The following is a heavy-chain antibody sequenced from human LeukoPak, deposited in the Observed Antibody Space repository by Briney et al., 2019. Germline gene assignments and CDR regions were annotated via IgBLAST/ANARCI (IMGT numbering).Heavy chain of an antibody. D-gene: IGHD3-16*02. CDR3: ARGPWDDYVWGSYRYSGYYGMDV. J-gene: IGHJ6*04. CDR1: GGSFSGYY. Sequence: SATLSLTCAVYGGSFSGYYWSWIRQPPGKGLEWIGEINHSGSTNYNPSLKSRVTISVDASKNQFSLKLSSVTAADTAVYYCARGPWDDYVWGSYRYSGYYGMDVWGKGTTVTVSS. CDR2: INHSGST. V-gene: IGHV4-34*01.